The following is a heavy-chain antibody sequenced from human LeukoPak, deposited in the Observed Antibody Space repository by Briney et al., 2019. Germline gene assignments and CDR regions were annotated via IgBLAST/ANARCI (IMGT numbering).Heavy chain of an antibody. Sequence: ASETLSLTCTVSGGSINNYYWNWIRQPPGKGLEWIGYIYYSGSTNYNPSLKSRVTISVDTSKNQFSLRLQSVTAADTAVYYCARDSGTTGEVKFDPWGQGTLVIVSS. J-gene: IGHJ5*02. D-gene: IGHD3-10*01. CDR3: ARDSGTTGEVKFDP. V-gene: IGHV4-59*12. CDR1: GGSINNYY. CDR2: IYYSGST.